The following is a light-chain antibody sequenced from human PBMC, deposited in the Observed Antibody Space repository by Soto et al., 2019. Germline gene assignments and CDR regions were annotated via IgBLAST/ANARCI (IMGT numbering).Light chain of an antibody. V-gene: IGKV3-11*01. CDR2: DAS. CDR1: QSVSTY. J-gene: IGKJ4*01. CDR3: QQRRSWPLT. Sequence: ETVLTQSPATLSLSPGERAILSCRASQSVSTYLAWYQQKPGQAPRLLISDASNRATGIPDRFSGSGSGTDFTLTISSLEPEDFAVYYCQQRRSWPLTFGGGTKVEIK.